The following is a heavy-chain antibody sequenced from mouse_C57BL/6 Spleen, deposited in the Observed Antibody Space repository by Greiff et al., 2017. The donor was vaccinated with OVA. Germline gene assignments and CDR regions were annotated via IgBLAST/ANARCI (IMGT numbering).Heavy chain of an antibody. CDR3: ARQEYYGSSPYAMDY. V-gene: IGHV1-61*01. Sequence: QVQLQQPGAELVRPGSSVKLSCKASGYTFPSYWMDWVKQRPGQGLEWIGNIYPSDSETHYNQKFKDKATLTVDKSSSTAYMQLSSLTSEDSAVYYCARQEYYGSSPYAMDYWGQGTSVTVSS. CDR2: IYPSDSET. D-gene: IGHD1-1*01. J-gene: IGHJ4*01. CDR1: GYTFPSYW.